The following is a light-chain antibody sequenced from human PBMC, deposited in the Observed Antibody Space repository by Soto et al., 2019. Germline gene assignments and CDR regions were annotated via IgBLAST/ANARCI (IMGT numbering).Light chain of an antibody. J-gene: IGLJ3*02. Sequence: QSVLTQPPSVSGTPGQRGTISCSGSSSNIGSDYVYWFQQLPGTAPKVLIYRNNQRPSGVPERFSGSKSGTSASLAISGLRSEDEADYYCAAWDDSPSGRVFGGGTKLTVL. CDR2: RNN. CDR1: SSNIGSDY. CDR3: AAWDDSPSGRV. V-gene: IGLV1-47*01.